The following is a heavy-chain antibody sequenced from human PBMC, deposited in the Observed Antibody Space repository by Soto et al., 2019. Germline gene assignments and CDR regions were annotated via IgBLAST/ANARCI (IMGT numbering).Heavy chain of an antibody. Sequence: SVKVSCKASGGTFSSQTITWVRQAPGQGLEWMGAIIPVFGRGDSAQKFQGRVTITADESTRTAYMEPSSLTSEDTAVYYCARDRPGYSGSPDDWGQGTLVTVSS. J-gene: IGHJ4*02. CDR3: ARDRPGYSGSPDD. V-gene: IGHV1-69*13. CDR1: GGTFSSQT. CDR2: IIPVFGRG. D-gene: IGHD1-26*01.